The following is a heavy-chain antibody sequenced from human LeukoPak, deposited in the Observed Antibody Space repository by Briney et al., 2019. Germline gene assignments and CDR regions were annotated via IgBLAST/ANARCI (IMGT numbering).Heavy chain of an antibody. CDR2: IYYSGST. CDR1: GGSISSYY. D-gene: IGHD1-7*01. Sequence: ETLSLTCTVSGGSISSYYWSWIRQPPGKGLEWIGYIYYSGSTNYNPSLKSRVTISVDTSKNQFSLKLSSVTAADTAVYYCARATGITGTTTAELNFDYWGQENLVPVSS. J-gene: IGHJ4*02. CDR3: ARATGITGTTTAELNFDY. V-gene: IGHV4-59*01.